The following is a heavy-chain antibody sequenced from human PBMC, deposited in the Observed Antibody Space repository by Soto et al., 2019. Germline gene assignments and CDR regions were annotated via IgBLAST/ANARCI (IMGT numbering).Heavy chain of an antibody. CDR3: ARRTDHASSDF. CDR2: ISAYNADT. D-gene: IGHD2-21*01. CDR1: GYTFINYG. J-gene: IGHJ4*02. V-gene: IGHV1-18*01. Sequence: QVQLVQSGAEVKKPGASVKVSCKASGYTFINYGLSWVRQAPGQGLEWMGRISAYNADTNYAQKLQGRVTMTTDTSTNTAYMSLRRLRSDDPAVYYCARRTDHASSDFWGPGALGSGSS.